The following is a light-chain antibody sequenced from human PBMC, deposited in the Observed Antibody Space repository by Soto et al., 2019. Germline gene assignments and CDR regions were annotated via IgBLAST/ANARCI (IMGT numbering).Light chain of an antibody. J-gene: IGLJ1*01. CDR1: DSDIGGYDH. CDR2: DVT. V-gene: IGLV2-14*03. CDR3: SSHTSSTALV. Sequence: QSALTQPASVSASPGQSIAISCTGTDSDIGGYDHVSWYQQHPGKAPKLLIYDVTNRPSRVSSRFSGSKAGRTASLTISGLQTEDEADYYCSSHTSSTALVFGTGTKVTVL.